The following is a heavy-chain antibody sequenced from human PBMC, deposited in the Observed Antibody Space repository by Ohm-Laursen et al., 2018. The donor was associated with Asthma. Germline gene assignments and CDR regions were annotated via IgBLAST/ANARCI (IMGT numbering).Heavy chain of an antibody. Sequence: SSVKVSCKVSGGTFSSYAISWVRQAPGQGLEWMGGIIPIFGTANYAQKFQGRVTITADESTSTAYMELSSLRSEDTAVYYCARDWMAPYYYYGMDVWGQGTTVTVPS. CDR3: ARDWMAPYYYYGMDV. CDR2: IIPIFGTA. V-gene: IGHV1-69*01. CDR1: GGTFSSYA. D-gene: IGHD5-24*01. J-gene: IGHJ6*02.